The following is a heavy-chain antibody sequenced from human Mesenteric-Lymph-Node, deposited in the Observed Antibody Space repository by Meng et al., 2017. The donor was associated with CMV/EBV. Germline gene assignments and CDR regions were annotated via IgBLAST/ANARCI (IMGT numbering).Heavy chain of an antibody. CDR2: IKQDGSEK. D-gene: IGHD3-16*01. Sequence: GESLKISCAASGFSFSWYWMSWVRQAPGKGLEWVANIKQDGSEKYYVDSVKGRFTVSRDNAKNSLYLQMNSLRAEDTAVYYCAGDRWGPEYWGQGTLVTVSS. V-gene: IGHV3-7*01. CDR3: AGDRWGPEY. J-gene: IGHJ4*02. CDR1: GFSFSWYW.